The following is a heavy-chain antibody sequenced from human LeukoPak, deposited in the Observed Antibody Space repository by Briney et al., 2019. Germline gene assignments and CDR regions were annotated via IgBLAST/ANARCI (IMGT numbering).Heavy chain of an antibody. CDR3: ARDYKYAFDN. V-gene: IGHV3-48*01. J-gene: IGHJ4*02. Sequence: GGSLRLSCAASGFTFRDYSMNWVRQAPGKGLEWISDIGIDSGNTNYADSVKGGFTISGDKAKNSLDLQMNGLGVEDTAVYYCARDYKYAFDNWLQGTLVSVPS. CDR2: IGIDSGNT. D-gene: IGHD5-24*01. CDR1: GFTFRDYS.